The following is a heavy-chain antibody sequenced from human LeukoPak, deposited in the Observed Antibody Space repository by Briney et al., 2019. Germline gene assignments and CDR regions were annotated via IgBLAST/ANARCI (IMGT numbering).Heavy chain of an antibody. D-gene: IGHD3-22*01. V-gene: IGHV3-23*01. CDR2: ISGSGGST. Sequence: GGSLRLSCAASGFTFSSYGMSWVRQAPGKGLEWVSAISGSGGSTFYADSVKGRFTLSRDNSKNTLYLQMNSLRAEDTAVYYCAKGRITMIVDDWYFDLWGRGTLVTVSS. CDR3: AKGRITMIVDDWYFDL. J-gene: IGHJ2*01. CDR1: GFTFSSYG.